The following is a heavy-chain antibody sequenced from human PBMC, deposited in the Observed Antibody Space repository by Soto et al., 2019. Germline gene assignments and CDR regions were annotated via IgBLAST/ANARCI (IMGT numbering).Heavy chain of an antibody. CDR3: AREEGVRALAGIGS. CDR1: GGSIRSGGYY. CDR2: IYYSGSA. D-gene: IGHD6-19*01. Sequence: QVQLQESGPGLVKPSQTLSLTCTVSGGSIRSGGYYWSWIRQHPGKGLEWIGYIYYSGSAYYNPSLKSRVSMSVDTSKNQFSLKLSAVTAADTAVYYCAREEGVRALAGIGSWGQGTLVTVSS. V-gene: IGHV4-31*03. J-gene: IGHJ4*02.